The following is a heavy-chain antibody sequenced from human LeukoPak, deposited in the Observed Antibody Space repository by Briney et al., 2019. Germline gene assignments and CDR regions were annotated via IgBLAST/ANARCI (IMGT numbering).Heavy chain of an antibody. D-gene: IGHD3-10*01. CDR2: IYSGGST. CDR1: GFTVSSNY. Sequence: GGSLRLSCAASGFTVSSNYMSWVRQAPGKGLEWVSVIYSGGSTYYADSVKGRFTISRDNSKNTLYLQMNSLRAEDTAVYYCARDMPYYYGSGHYFDYWGQGTLVSVSS. J-gene: IGHJ4*02. CDR3: ARDMPYYYGSGHYFDY. V-gene: IGHV3-66*01.